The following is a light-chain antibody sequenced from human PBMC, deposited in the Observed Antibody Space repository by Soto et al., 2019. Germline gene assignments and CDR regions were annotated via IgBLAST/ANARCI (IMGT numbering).Light chain of an antibody. J-gene: IGKJ5*01. CDR2: GAS. V-gene: IGKV3-20*01. CDR3: QQYDNSPIT. Sequence: ETVLTQSPATLSLSPGESATLSCRASQSVSTYLAWYQQKPGQAPRLLIYGASSRATGIPDRFSGTGSETDFTLTISRLEPEDFAVYYCQQYDNSPITLGQGTRLEIK. CDR1: QSVSTY.